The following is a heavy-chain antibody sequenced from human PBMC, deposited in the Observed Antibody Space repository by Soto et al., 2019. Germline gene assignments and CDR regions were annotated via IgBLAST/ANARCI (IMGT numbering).Heavy chain of an antibody. CDR2: IYYSGST. V-gene: IGHV4-39*01. CDR1: GGSISSSSYY. CDR3: ARPDTAMFFDI. Sequence: SETLSLTCTVSGGSISSSSYYWGWIRQPPGKGLEWIGSIYYSGSTYYNPSLKSRVTISVDTSKNQFSLKLSSVTAADTAVYYCARPDTAMFFDIWGQGTMVTVSS. J-gene: IGHJ3*02. D-gene: IGHD5-18*01.